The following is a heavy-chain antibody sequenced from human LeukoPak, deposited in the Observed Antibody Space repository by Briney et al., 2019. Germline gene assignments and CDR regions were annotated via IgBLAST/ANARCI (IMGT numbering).Heavy chain of an antibody. CDR2: IYYSGST. J-gene: IGHJ4*02. D-gene: IGHD2-2*01. V-gene: IGHV4-30-4*08. CDR1: GGSISSGDYY. CDR3: ARKYCSSTSCYLDY. Sequence: PSQTLSLTCTVSGGSISSGDYYWSWIRQPPGKGLEWIGYIYYSGSTYYNPSLKSRVTISVDTSKIQFSLKLSSVTAADTAVYYCARKYCSSTSCYLDYWGQGTLVTVSS.